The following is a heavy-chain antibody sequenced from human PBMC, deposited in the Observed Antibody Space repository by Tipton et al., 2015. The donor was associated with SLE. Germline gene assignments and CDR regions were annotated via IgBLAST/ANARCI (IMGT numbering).Heavy chain of an antibody. CDR1: GDSISSTTFY. V-gene: IGHV4-39*07. Sequence: LRLSCTVSGDSISSTTFYWGWVRQPPGKGLEWIGKIYYSGSSYYSGNTYYNPSLKSRVTISVDASKDQFSLELESVTAADTAVYFCVRLIGQLRPSGDWGQGTLVTFSS. CDR2: IYYSGSSYYSGNT. D-gene: IGHD2-21*01. CDR3: VRLIGQLRPSGD. J-gene: IGHJ4*02.